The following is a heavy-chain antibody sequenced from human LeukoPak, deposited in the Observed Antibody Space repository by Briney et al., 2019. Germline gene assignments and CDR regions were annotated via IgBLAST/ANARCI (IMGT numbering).Heavy chain of an antibody. CDR2: ISGSGGST. Sequence: PGGSLRLSCAASGFTFSSYAMSWVRQAPGKGLEWVSAISGSGGSTYYADSVKGRFTISRVNSKNTLYLQMNSLRAEDTAVYYCAKVLGVAVAGTVDYWGQGTLVTVSS. V-gene: IGHV3-23*01. CDR1: GFTFSSYA. CDR3: AKVLGVAVAGTVDY. D-gene: IGHD6-19*01. J-gene: IGHJ4*02.